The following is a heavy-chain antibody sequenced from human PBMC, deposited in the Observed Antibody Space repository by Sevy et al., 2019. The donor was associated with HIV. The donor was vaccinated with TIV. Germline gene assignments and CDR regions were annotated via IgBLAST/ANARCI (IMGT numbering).Heavy chain of an antibody. V-gene: IGHV3-7*04. J-gene: IGHJ4*02. Sequence: GGSLGLSCAASGFSFSNYWMHWVRQAPGKGLEWVANIKQDESEKYYVASVKGRFTISRDNVKNSLYLQMNSLRPEDTAVYYCARGNSGSFDYWGQGTLVTVSS. D-gene: IGHD3-22*01. CDR1: GFSFSNYW. CDR3: ARGNSGSFDY. CDR2: IKQDESEK.